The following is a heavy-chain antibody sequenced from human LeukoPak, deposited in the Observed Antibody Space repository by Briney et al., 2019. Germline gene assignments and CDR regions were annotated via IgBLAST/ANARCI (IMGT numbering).Heavy chain of an antibody. Sequence: GGSLRLSCAASGFTFSSYGMHWVRQAPGKGLEWVALISYDGINKYYADFVKGRFTISRDNSKNTLYLQMNSLRTEDTAVYYCAKSGTAAAGQRGYFDFWGQGTLVTVSS. CDR3: AKSGTAAAGQRGYFDF. D-gene: IGHD6-13*01. CDR1: GFTFSSYG. J-gene: IGHJ4*02. V-gene: IGHV3-30*18. CDR2: ISYDGINK.